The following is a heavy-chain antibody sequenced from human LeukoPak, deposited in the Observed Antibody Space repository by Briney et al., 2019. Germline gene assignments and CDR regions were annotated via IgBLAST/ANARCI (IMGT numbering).Heavy chain of an antibody. D-gene: IGHD2-15*01. V-gene: IGHV3-21*01. CDR2: ISSSSSYI. Sequence: GGSLRLSCAASGFTFSSYSMNWVRQAPGKGLEWVSSISSSSSYIYYADSVKGRSTISRDNAKNSLYLQMNSLRAEDTAVYYCASGYCSGGSCYVPLDYWGQGTLVTVSS. CDR3: ASGYCSGGSCYVPLDY. J-gene: IGHJ4*02. CDR1: GFTFSSYS.